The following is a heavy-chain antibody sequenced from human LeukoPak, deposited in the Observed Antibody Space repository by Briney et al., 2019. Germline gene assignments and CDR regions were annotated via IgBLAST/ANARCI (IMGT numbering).Heavy chain of an antibody. CDR2: IKHDGSER. D-gene: IGHD6-19*01. CDR3: AAGSGWSSEY. V-gene: IGHV3-7*03. J-gene: IGHJ4*02. Sequence: GGSLRLSCAASGLTSGSYWMSWVRHTPGKALEWVANIKHDGSERNYMETVKGRFTISSDNGKNSLHLQMNNLRAEDTAVYYCAAGSGWSSEYWGQGTLVTVSS. CDR1: GLTSGSYW.